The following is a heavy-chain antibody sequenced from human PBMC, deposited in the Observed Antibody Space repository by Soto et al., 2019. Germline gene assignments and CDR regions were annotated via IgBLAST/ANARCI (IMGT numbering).Heavy chain of an antibody. V-gene: IGHV3-23*01. CDR1: GFTFSSYA. J-gene: IGHJ6*02. CDR3: AKDGASGSYPPYYYYGMDV. Sequence: PGGSLRLSCAASGFTFSSYAMSWVRQAPGKGLEWVSTISGSGGSAYYADSVKGRFTISRDNSKNTLRLQMNSLRADDTAVYYCAKDGASGSYPPYYYYGMDVCGQGTTVTVSS. D-gene: IGHD1-26*01. CDR2: ISGSGGSA.